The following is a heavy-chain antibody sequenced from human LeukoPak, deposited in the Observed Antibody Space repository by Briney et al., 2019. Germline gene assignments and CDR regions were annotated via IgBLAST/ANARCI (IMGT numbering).Heavy chain of an antibody. Sequence: SETLSLTCAVYGGFFSGYYWSWIRQPPGKGLEWIGEINHSGSTNYNPSLKSRVTISVDTSKNQFYQKLSSVTAGDTAVYYCARDWRDHSFDLWGQGTLVTVSS. CDR1: GGFFSGYY. CDR2: INHSGST. J-gene: IGHJ4*02. V-gene: IGHV4-34*01. CDR3: ARDWRDHSFDL. D-gene: IGHD3-3*01.